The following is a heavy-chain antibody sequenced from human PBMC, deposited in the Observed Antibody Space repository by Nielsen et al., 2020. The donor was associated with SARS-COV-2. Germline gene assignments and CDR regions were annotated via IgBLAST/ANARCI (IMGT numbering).Heavy chain of an antibody. CDR2: ISASGTTI. CDR1: GFTFSTYN. V-gene: IGHV3-48*01. J-gene: IGHJ6*02. Sequence: GESLKISCAASGFTFSTYNMNWVRQAPGKGLQWLSYISASGTTIYYADSVKGRFTISRDNAKNSLYLQMNSLRAEDTAVYYCARDGVGEVWDYYYGMDVWGQGTTVTVSS. CDR3: ARDGVGEVWDYYYGMDV. D-gene: IGHD1-26*01.